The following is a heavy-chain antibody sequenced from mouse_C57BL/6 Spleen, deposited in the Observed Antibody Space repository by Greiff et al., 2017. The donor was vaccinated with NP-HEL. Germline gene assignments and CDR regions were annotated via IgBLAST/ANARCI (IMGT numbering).Heavy chain of an antibody. CDR2: IFPGSGST. CDR3: ARKEGITTVEVGDFDY. CDR1: GYTFTDYY. D-gene: IGHD1-1*01. Sequence: VQLQESGPELVKPGASVKISCKASGYTFTDYYINWVKQRPGQGLEWIGWIFPGSGSTYYNEKFKGKATLTVDKSSSTAYMLLSSLTSEDSAVYFCARKEGITTVEVGDFDYWGQGTTLTVSS. V-gene: IGHV1-75*01. J-gene: IGHJ2*01.